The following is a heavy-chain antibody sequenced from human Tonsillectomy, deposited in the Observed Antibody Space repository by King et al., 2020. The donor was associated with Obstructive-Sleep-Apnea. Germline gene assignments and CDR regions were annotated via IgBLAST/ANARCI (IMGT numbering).Heavy chain of an antibody. J-gene: IGHJ4*02. Sequence: VQLQESGPGLVKPSETLSLTCTVSGGSISNYYWSWIRQPPGKGLEWIGYMYYSGNTNFNPSLKSRVTISADTSKIQFSLGLSSVTAADPAVYYCARHRGVEDYGGYGDYFDYWGQGTLVTVSS. CDR3: ARHRGVEDYGGYGDYFDY. D-gene: IGHD5-12*01. V-gene: IGHV4-59*08. CDR1: GGSISNYY. CDR2: MYYSGNT.